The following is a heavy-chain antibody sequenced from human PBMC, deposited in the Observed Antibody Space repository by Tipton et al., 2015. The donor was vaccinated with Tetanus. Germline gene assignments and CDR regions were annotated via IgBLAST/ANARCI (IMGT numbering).Heavy chain of an antibody. CDR1: GGSISSSNW. V-gene: IGHV4-4*02. J-gene: IGHJ4*02. Sequence: TLSLTCAVSGGSISSSNWWSWVRRPPGKGLEWIGEIYHSGSTNYNPSLKSRVTISVDKSKNQFSLKLSSVTAADTAVYYCARVEYSSGCLDYWGQGTLVTVSS. CDR2: IYHSGST. CDR3: ARVEYSSGCLDY. D-gene: IGHD6-19*01.